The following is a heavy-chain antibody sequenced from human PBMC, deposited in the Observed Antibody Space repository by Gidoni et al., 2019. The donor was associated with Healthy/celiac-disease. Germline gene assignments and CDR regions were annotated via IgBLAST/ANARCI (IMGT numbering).Heavy chain of an antibody. V-gene: IGHV1-46*04. Sequence: QVQLVQSGAEVKKPGASVKVSCKASGYTFTSYYMHWVRQAPGQGLEWMGIINPSGGSTSYAQKLQGRVTMTRDTSTSTVYMELSSLRSEDTAVYYCARGQAVGATRYNWFDPWGQGTLVTVSS. CDR2: INPSGGST. J-gene: IGHJ5*02. CDR1: GYTFTSYY. D-gene: IGHD1-26*01. CDR3: ARGQAVGATRYNWFDP.